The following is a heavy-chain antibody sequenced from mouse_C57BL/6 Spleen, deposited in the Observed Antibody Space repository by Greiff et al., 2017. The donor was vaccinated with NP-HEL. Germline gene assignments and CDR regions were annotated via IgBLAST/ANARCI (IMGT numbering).Heavy chain of an antibody. J-gene: IGHJ2*01. D-gene: IGHD1-1*02. CDR2: ISDGGSYT. Sequence: EVQRVESGGGLVKPGGSLKLSCAASGFTFSSYAMSWVRQTPEKRLEWVATISDGGSYTYYPDNVKGRFTISRDNAKNNLYLQMSHLKSEDTAMYYCARGDYVIDYWGQGTTLTVSS. CDR1: GFTFSSYA. V-gene: IGHV5-4*01. CDR3: ARGDYVIDY.